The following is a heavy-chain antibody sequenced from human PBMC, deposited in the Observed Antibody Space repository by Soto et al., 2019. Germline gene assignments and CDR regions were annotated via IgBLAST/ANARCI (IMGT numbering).Heavy chain of an antibody. D-gene: IGHD2-15*01. Sequence: HPGGSLRLSCAASGFTFSSYAMSWVRQAPGKGLEWVSAISGSGGSTYYADSVKGRFTISRDNSKNTLYLQMNSLRAEDTAVYYCAKDLSVRYCSGGSCYSGAFDIWGQGTMVTVSS. CDR1: GFTFSSYA. CDR2: ISGSGGST. J-gene: IGHJ3*02. V-gene: IGHV3-23*01. CDR3: AKDLSVRYCSGGSCYSGAFDI.